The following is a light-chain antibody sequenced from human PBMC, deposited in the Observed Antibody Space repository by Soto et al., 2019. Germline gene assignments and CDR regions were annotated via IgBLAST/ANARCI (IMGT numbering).Light chain of an antibody. CDR1: QSISTW. CDR2: KAS. J-gene: IGKJ1*01. CDR3: QQYLNRWT. V-gene: IGKV1-5*03. Sequence: DIQMTQSPSTLSASVGDRVTITCRASQSISTWLAWYQQKPGKAPKLLIYKASSLEGGVPSRFSGSGSGKEFTLTISSLQPDDFATYYCQQYLNRWTFGQGTKVEIK.